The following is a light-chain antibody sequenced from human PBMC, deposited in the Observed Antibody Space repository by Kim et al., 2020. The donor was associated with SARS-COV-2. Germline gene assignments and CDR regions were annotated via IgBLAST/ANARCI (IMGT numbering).Light chain of an antibody. CDR2: GKN. J-gene: IGLJ3*02. CDR3: NSRESSANHWM. CDR1: SLRSYY. V-gene: IGLV3-19*01. Sequence: LGQPVRITGQGDSLRSYYASWSKQKPGQAPVLVFYGKNNRPSGIPDRFSGSYSGNTASLTITAAQAEDEADYYCNSRESSANHWMFGGGTQLTVL.